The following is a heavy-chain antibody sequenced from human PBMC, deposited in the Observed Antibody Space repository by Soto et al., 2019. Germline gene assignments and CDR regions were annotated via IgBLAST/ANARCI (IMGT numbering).Heavy chain of an antibody. V-gene: IGHV1-8*01. Sequence: ASVKVSCKATGYTFTNSDINWVRQAPGQGLEWMGWMNPDSGHAAYAQKFQGRVTLTTSTSTSTVYMEMRSLGSEDTAVYYCARRPHCSGGICYYGLDNWGQGTLVTVS. J-gene: IGHJ4*02. CDR3: ARRPHCSGGICYYGLDN. D-gene: IGHD2-15*01. CDR2: MNPDSGHA. CDR1: GYTFTNSD.